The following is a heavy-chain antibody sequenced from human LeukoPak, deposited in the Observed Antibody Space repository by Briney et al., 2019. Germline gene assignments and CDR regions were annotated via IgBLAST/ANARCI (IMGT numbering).Heavy chain of an antibody. CDR1: GGTFSSYA. CDR3: ARTAMASKHTNYYYYYMDV. D-gene: IGHD5-18*01. V-gene: IGHV1-69*13. J-gene: IGHJ6*03. Sequence: GASVKVSCKASGGTFSSYAINWVRQAPGQGLEWMGGIIPIFGTANYAQKFQGRVTITADESTSTAYMELSSLRSEDTAVYYCARTAMASKHTNYYYYYMDVWGKGTTVTVSS. CDR2: IIPIFGTA.